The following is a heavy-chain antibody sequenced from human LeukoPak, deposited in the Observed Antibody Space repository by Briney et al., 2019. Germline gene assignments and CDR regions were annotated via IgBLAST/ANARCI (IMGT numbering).Heavy chain of an antibody. V-gene: IGHV5-51*01. D-gene: IGHD2-21*02. CDR2: IYPGDSDS. CDR3: ARGHHVVVATATWASDAFDL. Sequence: GESLKISCKASGYTFSTYWIGWVRQMPGKGLEWMGIIYPGDSDSRQSPSLRGQVTISADKSINTAYLQWNSLKASDTAMYYCARGHHVVVATATWASDAFDLWGQGTMVTVSS. J-gene: IGHJ3*01. CDR1: GYTFSTYW.